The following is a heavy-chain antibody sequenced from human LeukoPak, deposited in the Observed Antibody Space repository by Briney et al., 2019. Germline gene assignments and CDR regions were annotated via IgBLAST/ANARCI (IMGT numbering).Heavy chain of an antibody. Sequence: KPSETLSLTCAVSGYSISSGYHWGWIRQPPGKGLEWIGSIYHSGSTYYNPSLKSRVTLSVDTSKNQFSLKLSSVTAADTAVYYCERLISGYGSGDYWGQGTLVTVSS. CDR1: GYSISSGYH. CDR3: ERLISGYGSGDY. V-gene: IGHV4-38-2*01. J-gene: IGHJ4*02. CDR2: IYHSGST. D-gene: IGHD3-10*01.